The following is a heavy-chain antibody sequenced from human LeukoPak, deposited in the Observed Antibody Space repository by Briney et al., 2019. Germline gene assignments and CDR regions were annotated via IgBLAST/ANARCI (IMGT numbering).Heavy chain of an antibody. V-gene: IGHV4-39*01. CDR2: IYYSGST. CDR1: GGSISSSSYY. J-gene: IGHJ4*02. CDR3: ARGEAVGATRSYYFDY. D-gene: IGHD1-26*01. Sequence: SETLSLTCTVSGGSISSSSYYWGWIRQPPGKGLEWIGSIYYSGSTYYNPSLKSRVTISVDTSKNQFSLKLSSVTAADTAVYYCARGEAVGATRSYYFDYWGQGTLVTVSS.